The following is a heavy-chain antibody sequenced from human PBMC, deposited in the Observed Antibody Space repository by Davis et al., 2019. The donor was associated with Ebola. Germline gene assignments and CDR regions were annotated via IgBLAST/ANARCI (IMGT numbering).Heavy chain of an antibody. CDR1: VITFSSYA. V-gene: IGHV3-23*01. CDR3: AKEPQTNMVDWYFDL. CDR2: ISGSGGST. J-gene: IGHJ2*01. Sequence: GGSLRLSCTDSVITFSSYAMTWVRQAPGKGLEWVSAISGSGGSTYYAASVEGRFTISRDNSKNTLYLQMNSLSADDTAVYYCAKEPQTNMVDWYFDLWGRGTLVIVSS. D-gene: IGHD4/OR15-4a*01.